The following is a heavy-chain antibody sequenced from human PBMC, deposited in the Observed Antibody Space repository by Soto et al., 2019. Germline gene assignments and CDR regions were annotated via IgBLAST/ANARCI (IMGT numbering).Heavy chain of an antibody. J-gene: IGHJ5*02. CDR2: ISYDGSHE. CDR1: GFNFRSYA. D-gene: IGHD6-13*01. CDR3: ARAGHSSSWNWPAP. Sequence: GGSLRLSCAASGFNFRSYAMHWVRQAPGKGLEWVAVISYDGSHEYYGDSVKGRTTISRENSKNTLYLQMNSLRGEDTAVYYCARAGHSSSWNWPAPWGQGTLVTVSS. V-gene: IGHV3-30*03.